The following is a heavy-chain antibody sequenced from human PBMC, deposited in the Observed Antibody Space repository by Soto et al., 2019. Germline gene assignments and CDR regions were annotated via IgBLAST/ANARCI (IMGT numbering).Heavy chain of an antibody. CDR1: GSTFSSYD. D-gene: IGHD3-3*01. CDR3: ASTVFGVATYYFDI. CDR2: VSPNSGST. V-gene: IGHV1-8*01. Sequence: QVQLVQSGAEVKKPGASVKVSCKASGSTFSSYDISWVRQATGQGLEWMGWVSPNSGSTGYVQKFQGRVTMTRNTAISTVYMELSSLRSEDTAIYYCASTVFGVATYYFDIWGQGTLVTVSS. J-gene: IGHJ4*02.